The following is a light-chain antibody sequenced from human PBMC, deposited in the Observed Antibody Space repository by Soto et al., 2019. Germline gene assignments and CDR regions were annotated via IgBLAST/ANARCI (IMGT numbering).Light chain of an antibody. V-gene: IGKV3-20*01. CDR2: GAA. Sequence: ENVLTQSPGTLSLSPGERATLSCRASQSVSSSFVAWYQQKPGQAPRLVIYGAASRATGIPDRFSGSGSGKDFTLTISRLEPEDFAVYYCQQYGSLPITFGQGTRLEIK. CDR1: QSVSSSF. CDR3: QQYGSLPIT. J-gene: IGKJ5*01.